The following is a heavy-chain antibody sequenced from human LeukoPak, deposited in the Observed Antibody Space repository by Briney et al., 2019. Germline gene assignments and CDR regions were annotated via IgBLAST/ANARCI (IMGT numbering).Heavy chain of an antibody. J-gene: IGHJ4*02. Sequence: PGGSLRLSCAASGFTFSSYSMNWVRQAPGKGLEWVSGISGGGDSTYYADSVKGRFTISRDNAKNTLYLQMNSLRAEDTAVYYCARARYCSSSSCYIDYWGQGTLVTVS. CDR2: ISGGGDST. V-gene: IGHV3-23*01. D-gene: IGHD2-2*02. CDR1: GFTFSSYS. CDR3: ARARYCSSSSCYIDY.